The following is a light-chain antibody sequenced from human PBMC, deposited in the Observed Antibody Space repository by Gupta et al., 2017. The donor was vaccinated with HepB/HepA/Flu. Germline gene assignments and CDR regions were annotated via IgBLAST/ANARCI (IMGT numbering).Light chain of an antibody. CDR3: QAWDSSSDDV. J-gene: IGLJ1*01. V-gene: IGLV3-21*02. Sequence: SYVLTQPPSVSVAPGESARITCGGDNIGSRGVHWYQQRPDQAPVLVVYDRNDRPSGIPERCAGSRSGNTATLTISGVEAGDEGFYDCQAWDSSSDDVFGTGAKVTVL. CDR2: DRN. CDR1: NIGSRG.